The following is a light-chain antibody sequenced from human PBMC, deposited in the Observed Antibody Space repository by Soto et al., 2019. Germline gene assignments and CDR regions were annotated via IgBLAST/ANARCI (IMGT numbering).Light chain of an antibody. CDR1: QSVSSSY. J-gene: IGKJ4*01. CDR2: GAS. Sequence: EIVLTQSPGTLSLSPGERATLSCRASQSVSSSYLAWYQQRPGRAPRLLSYGASSRATGIPDRFSGSGSGTDFTLTISRLEPEDFAVYYCQQYGSSPLTFGGGTKVE. V-gene: IGKV3-20*01. CDR3: QQYGSSPLT.